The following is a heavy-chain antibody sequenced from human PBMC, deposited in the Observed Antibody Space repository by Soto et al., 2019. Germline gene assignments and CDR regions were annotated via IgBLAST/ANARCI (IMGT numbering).Heavy chain of an antibody. J-gene: IGHJ3*01. CDR3: AKGFIVVVTVIRPDDAFDV. CDR1: GFTFGNYG. CDR2: ISGGGGST. Sequence: EVQLLESGGGLVQPGGSLRLSCAASGFTFGNYGMNWVRQAPGKGLEWVSGISGGGGSTYYGDSVKGRFTLSRDPSKNTVFLEMNSLRAEDTAVYYCAKGFIVVVTVIRPDDAFDVWGQGTLVTVSS. D-gene: IGHD2-21*02. V-gene: IGHV3-23*01.